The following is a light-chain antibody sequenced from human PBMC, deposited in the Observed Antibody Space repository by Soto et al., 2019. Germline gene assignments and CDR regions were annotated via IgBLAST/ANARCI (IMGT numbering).Light chain of an antibody. Sequence: DVVITHTPLSLPVTLGEPASISCSSSQCLVYSDGNTYLNWFHQRPGQSPRRLIYKVSNRDSGVPDRFSGSGSGTDFTLKISRVEAEDVGVYYCMQGKQWPPTFGQGARVEIK. CDR3: MQGKQWPPT. CDR2: KVS. J-gene: IGKJ5*01. CDR1: QCLVYSDGNTY. V-gene: IGKV2-30*01.